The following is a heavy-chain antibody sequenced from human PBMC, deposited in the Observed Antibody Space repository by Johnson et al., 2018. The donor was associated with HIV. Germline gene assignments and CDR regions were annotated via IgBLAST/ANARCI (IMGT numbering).Heavy chain of an antibody. CDR1: GFTFSSYA. CDR3: AREGGGTVVLGDEGAFDI. J-gene: IGHJ3*02. V-gene: IGHV3-48*04. D-gene: IGHD3-10*01. Sequence: VQLVESGGGLVQPGGSLRLSCAASGFTFSSYAMSWVRQAPGKGLEWIAYISGGSAGTFYADSVKGRFTISRDNGNKVVYLQMDSLRAGDTAVYYCAREGGGTVVLGDEGAFDIWGQGTMVTVS. CDR2: ISGGSAGT.